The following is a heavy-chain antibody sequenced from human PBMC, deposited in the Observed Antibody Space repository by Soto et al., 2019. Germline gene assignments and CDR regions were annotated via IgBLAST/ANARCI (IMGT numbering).Heavy chain of an antibody. V-gene: IGHV4-59*01. CDR1: GGSISSYY. Sequence: QVQLQESGPGLVKPSETLSLTCTVPGGSISSYYWSWIRQPPGKGLEWIGYIYYSGSTNYNPSLKSRVTISVDTSKNQFSLKLSSVTAADTAVYYCARGGNWNYDYWGQGTLVTVSS. D-gene: IGHD1-7*01. CDR3: ARGGNWNYDY. CDR2: IYYSGST. J-gene: IGHJ4*02.